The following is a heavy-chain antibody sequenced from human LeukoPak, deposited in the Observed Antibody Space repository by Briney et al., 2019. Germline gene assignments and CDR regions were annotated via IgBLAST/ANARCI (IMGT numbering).Heavy chain of an antibody. V-gene: IGHV1-2*06. CDR2: INPNSGGT. D-gene: IGHD3-22*01. CDR1: GYTFTGYY. CDR3: ARDEDYYDSSDGDY. Sequence: ASVKVSCKASGYTFTGYYIHWVRQAPGQGLEWMGRINPNSGGTNYAQKFQGRVSMTRDTSISTAYMELTRLRSDDTAVYYCARDEDYYDSSDGDYWGQGTLVTVSS. J-gene: IGHJ4*02.